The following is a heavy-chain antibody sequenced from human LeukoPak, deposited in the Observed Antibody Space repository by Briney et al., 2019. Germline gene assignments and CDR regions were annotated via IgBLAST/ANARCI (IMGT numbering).Heavy chain of an antibody. CDR3: ARVAGVYTSGPVTY. J-gene: IGHJ4*02. D-gene: IGHD6-19*01. Sequence: PGGSLRLSCAPSGFTFSTYGMCWVRQAPGKGLEWVAVIWYDGSNKYYADSVKGRFTISRDNSKNTLYLQMNSLRAEDTAVYYCARVAGVYTSGPVTYWGQGTLVTVSS. V-gene: IGHV3-33*01. CDR2: IWYDGSNK. CDR1: GFTFSTYG.